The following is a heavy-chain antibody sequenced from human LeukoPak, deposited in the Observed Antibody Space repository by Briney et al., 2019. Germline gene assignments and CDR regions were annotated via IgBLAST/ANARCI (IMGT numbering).Heavy chain of an antibody. J-gene: IGHJ5*02. D-gene: IGHD1-26*01. V-gene: IGHV1-2*02. CDR3: ARVGATYSGDP. CDR1: GYTFTDYY. CDR2: IDPNSGAT. Sequence: ASVNVSCTASGYTFTDYYIHWVRQAPGQGLGWMAWIDPNSGATNYAQKFQGRITMTRDTSISTAYMELSRLRSDDTAVYYCARVGATYSGDPWGQGTLVTVSS.